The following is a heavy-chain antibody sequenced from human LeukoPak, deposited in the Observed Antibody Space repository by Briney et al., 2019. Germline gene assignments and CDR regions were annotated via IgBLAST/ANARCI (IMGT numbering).Heavy chain of an antibody. CDR1: GYTFTGYY. D-gene: IGHD3-3*01. CDR2: IVVGSGNT. J-gene: IGHJ4*02. Sequence: SVKVSCKASGYTFTGYYMQWVRQARGQRLEWIGWIVVGSGNTNYAQKFQERVTITRDMSTSTAYMELSSLRSEDTAVYYCAANPYDFWSGYYVFDYWGQGTLVTVSS. V-gene: IGHV1-58*02. CDR3: AANPYDFWSGYYVFDY.